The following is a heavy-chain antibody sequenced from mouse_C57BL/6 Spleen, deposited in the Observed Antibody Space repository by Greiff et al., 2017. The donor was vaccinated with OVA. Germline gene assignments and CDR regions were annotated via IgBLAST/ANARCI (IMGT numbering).Heavy chain of an antibody. CDR3: ARSDYGSRAMAY. CDR1: GYTFTDYY. CDR2: INPNNGGT. J-gene: IGHJ4*01. V-gene: IGHV1-26*01. D-gene: IGHD1-1*01. Sequence: VQLQQSGPELVKPGASVKISCKASGYTFTDYYMNWVKQSHGKSLEWIGDINPNNGGTSYNQKFKGKATLTVDKSSSTAYLELRSLTSEDSAVYYCARSDYGSRAMAYWGQGTSVTVSS.